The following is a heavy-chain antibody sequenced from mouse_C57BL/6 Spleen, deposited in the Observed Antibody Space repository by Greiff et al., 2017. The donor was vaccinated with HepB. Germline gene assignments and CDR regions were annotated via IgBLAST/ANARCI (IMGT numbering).Heavy chain of an antibody. Sequence: VQLQQSGAELVRPGASVTLSCKASGYTFTDYEMHWVKQTPVHGLEWIGAIDPETGGTAYNQKFKGKAILTADKSSSTAYMELRSLTSEDSAVYYCTIPTSYYYGSSTWFAYWGQGTLVTVSA. V-gene: IGHV1-15*01. J-gene: IGHJ3*01. CDR1: GYTFTDYE. CDR3: TIPTSYYYGSSTWFAY. D-gene: IGHD1-1*01. CDR2: IDPETGGT.